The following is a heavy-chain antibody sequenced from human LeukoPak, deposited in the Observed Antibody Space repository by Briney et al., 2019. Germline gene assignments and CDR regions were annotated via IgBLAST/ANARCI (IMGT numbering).Heavy chain of an antibody. Sequence: PSETLPLTCTVSDDSITIYYWSWIRQPPGKGLEWIGYIDHTGITNYNPSLNSRVTISRDTSKNHFSLELSSATAADTAVYYCARIGYDFWSGYYYFMDVWGKGTTVTVSS. CDR3: ARIGYDFWSGYYYFMDV. J-gene: IGHJ6*03. CDR2: IDHTGIT. V-gene: IGHV4-59*01. CDR1: DDSITIYY. D-gene: IGHD3-3*01.